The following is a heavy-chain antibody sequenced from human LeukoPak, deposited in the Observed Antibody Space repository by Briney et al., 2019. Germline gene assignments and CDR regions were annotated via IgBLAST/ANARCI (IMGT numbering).Heavy chain of an antibody. J-gene: IGHJ4*02. CDR2: LYTSGST. CDR1: GGSISSGSYY. CDR3: ARDGGYRHGYFDY. D-gene: IGHD6-25*01. Sequence: NPSETLSLTCTVSGGSISSGSYYWSWIRQPAGKGLEWIGHLYTSGSTYYNPSLNSRITISVDTSKNQFSLRLSSVTAADTAVYYCARDGGYRHGYFDYWGQGTLVTVSP. V-gene: IGHV4-61*09.